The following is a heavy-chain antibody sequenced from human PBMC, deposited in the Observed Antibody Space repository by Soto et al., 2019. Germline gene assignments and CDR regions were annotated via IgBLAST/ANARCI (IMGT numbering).Heavy chain of an antibody. V-gene: IGHV3-53*01. D-gene: IGHD3-10*01. J-gene: IGHJ6*02. CDR2: IYTGGST. CDR1: EFTVSSNY. Sequence: GGSLRLSCAASEFTVSSNYMSWVRQAPGKGLELVSLIYTGGSTYYADSVKDRFTISRDNSKNTLYLQMNSLRADDTAIYYCARVRLRGVITYGMDVWRQGTTVTVSS. CDR3: ARVRLRGVITYGMDV.